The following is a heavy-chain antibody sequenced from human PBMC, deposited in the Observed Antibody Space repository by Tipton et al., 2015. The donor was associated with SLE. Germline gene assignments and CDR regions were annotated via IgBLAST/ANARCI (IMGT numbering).Heavy chain of an antibody. CDR3: ARETRLWPDGALDI. V-gene: IGHV4-31*03. J-gene: IGHJ3*02. CDR2: THYTDGT. CDR1: GGSVRGGGHY. Sequence: TLSLTCTVSGGSVRGGGHYWTWIRQDPGKGLEWIGYTHYTDGTYYNPSLKSRVFMSLDTSKNEFSLKVTPVTAADTAVYFCARETRLWPDGALDIWGQGRLVVVSS.